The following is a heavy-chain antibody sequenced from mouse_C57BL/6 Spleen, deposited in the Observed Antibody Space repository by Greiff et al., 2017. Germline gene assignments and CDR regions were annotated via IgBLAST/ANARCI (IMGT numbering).Heavy chain of an antibody. Sequence: QVQLQQSGAELVRPGASVTLSCKASGYTFTDYEMHWVKQTPVHGLEWIGAIDPETGGTAYNQKFKGKAILTADKSSSTAYMELRSLTSEDSAVYYCTRGGDGKHGYFDVWGTGTTVTVSS. CDR2: IDPETGGT. J-gene: IGHJ1*03. D-gene: IGHD1-1*01. CDR1: GYTFTDYE. V-gene: IGHV1-15*01. CDR3: TRGGDGKHGYFDV.